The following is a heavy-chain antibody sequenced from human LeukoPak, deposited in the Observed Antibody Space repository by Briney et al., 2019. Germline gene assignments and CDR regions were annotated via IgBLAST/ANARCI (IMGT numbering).Heavy chain of an antibody. CDR1: GFTFSSYA. J-gene: IGHJ4*02. V-gene: IGHV3-23*01. Sequence: PGASLRLSCAASGFTFSSYAMSWVRQAPGKGLEWVSAISGSGGSTYYADSVKGRFTISRDNSKNTLYPQMNSLRAEDTAAYYCAKDPTYYDFWSANYFDYWGQGTLVTVSS. D-gene: IGHD3-3*01. CDR3: AKDPTYYDFWSANYFDY. CDR2: ISGSGGST.